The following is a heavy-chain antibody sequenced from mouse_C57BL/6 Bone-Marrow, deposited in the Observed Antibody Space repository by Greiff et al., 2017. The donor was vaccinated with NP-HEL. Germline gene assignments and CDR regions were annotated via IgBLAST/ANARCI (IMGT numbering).Heavy chain of an antibody. CDR1: GYTFTEYT. Sequence: LVKPGASVKLSCKASGYTFTEYTIHWVKQRSGQGLEWIGWFYPGSGSIKYNEKFKDKATLTADKSSSTVYMELSRLTAEDSAVYFCARHEEEAYYSNYSFAYWGQGTLVTVSA. J-gene: IGHJ3*01. CDR2: FYPGSGSI. D-gene: IGHD2-5*01. V-gene: IGHV1-62-2*01. CDR3: ARHEEEAYYSNYSFAY.